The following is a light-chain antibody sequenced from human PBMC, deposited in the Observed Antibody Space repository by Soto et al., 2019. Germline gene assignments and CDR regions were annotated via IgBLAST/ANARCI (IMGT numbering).Light chain of an antibody. CDR2: DVN. J-gene: IGLJ1*01. V-gene: IGLV2-14*03. Sequence: QSALTQPASVSGSPGQSITISCTGTSSDVGGYIYVSWYQQHSGKAPKLMIYDVNNRPSGVSYRFSGSKSGNTASLTISGLQAEDEADYYCSSYTSSSTLVFGTGTKLTVL. CDR1: SSDVGGYIY. CDR3: SSYTSSSTLV.